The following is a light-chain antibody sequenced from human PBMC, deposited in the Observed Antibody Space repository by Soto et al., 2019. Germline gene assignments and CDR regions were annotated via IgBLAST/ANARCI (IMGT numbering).Light chain of an antibody. CDR1: QSVSSY. Sequence: ELVLTQSPATQSLSPGERATLSCRASQSVSSYLAWYQQKPGQSPRLLIYDASNRATGIPARFSGSGSGTDFTLTISSLEPEDFAVYYCQQRSDWPPITFGQGTRLEIK. CDR2: DAS. J-gene: IGKJ5*01. CDR3: QQRSDWPPIT. V-gene: IGKV3-11*01.